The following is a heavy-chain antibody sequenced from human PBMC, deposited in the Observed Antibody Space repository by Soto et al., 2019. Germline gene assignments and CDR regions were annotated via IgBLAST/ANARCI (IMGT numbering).Heavy chain of an antibody. D-gene: IGHD1-1*01. Sequence: QVQLQESGPGLVKPSGTLSLTCAVASGSISSSNWWRWVRQPPGKGLEWIGEIYHSGSTKDNPSLKSRVTTSVDKSQNQFSLKRSSVNAADTAVYYCARDERGYFDYWVQGTLVTVSS. CDR2: IYHSGST. V-gene: IGHV4-4*02. CDR1: SGSISSSNW. J-gene: IGHJ4*02. CDR3: ARDERGYFDY.